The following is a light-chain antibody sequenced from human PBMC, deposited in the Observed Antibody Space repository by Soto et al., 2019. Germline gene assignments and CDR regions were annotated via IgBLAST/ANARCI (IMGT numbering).Light chain of an antibody. V-gene: IGKV1-5*01. CDR3: QQYNSYFVT. CDR2: DAS. CDR1: QSISSW. J-gene: IGKJ2*01. Sequence: DIQMTQSPSTLSASVGDRVTITCRASQSISSWLAWYQQKPGKAPKLLIYDASSLESGVPSRFSGSGSGTEFTLTISSLQPDDFETYYCQQYNSYFVTFGQGTKLEIK.